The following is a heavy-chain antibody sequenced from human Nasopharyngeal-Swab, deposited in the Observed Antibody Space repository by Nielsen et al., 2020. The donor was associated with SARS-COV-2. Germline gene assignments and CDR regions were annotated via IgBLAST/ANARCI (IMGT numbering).Heavy chain of an antibody. CDR2: SYYSGST. CDR3: ARPYYDSSGYDAWFDP. D-gene: IGHD3-22*01. Sequence: SETLSLTCTVSGGSISSSSYYWGWIRQPPGKGLEWIGSSYYSGSTYYNPSLKRRVTISVDTSKNQFSLKLSSVTAADTAVYYCARPYYDSSGYDAWFDPWGQGTLVTVSS. CDR1: GGSISSSSYY. V-gene: IGHV4-39*01. J-gene: IGHJ5*02.